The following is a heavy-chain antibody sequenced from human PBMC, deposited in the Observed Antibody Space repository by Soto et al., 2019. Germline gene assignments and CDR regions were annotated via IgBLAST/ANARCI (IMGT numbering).Heavy chain of an antibody. CDR3: ASHYYDSSGYYVSAFDI. CDR2: ISAYNGNT. CDR1: GYTFTSYG. J-gene: IGHJ3*02. D-gene: IGHD3-22*01. V-gene: IGHV1-18*01. Sequence: ASVKVSCKASGYTFTSYGISWVRQAPGQGLEWMGWISAYNGNTNYAQKLQGRVTMTTDTSTSTAYMELRSLRSDDTAVYYCASHYYDSSGYYVSAFDIWGQGTMVTVSS.